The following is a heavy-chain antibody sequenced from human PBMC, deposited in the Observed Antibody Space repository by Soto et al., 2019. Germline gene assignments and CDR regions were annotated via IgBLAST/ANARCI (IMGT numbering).Heavy chain of an antibody. V-gene: IGHV3-30*04. Sequence: GGSLKLSCAASGLTFSSYAMHGVGQPPGKGLDWVAVILYDGIDKYYADSVKARFTISRENPKNTLYRQMTSRRAEDTAVDYCARYLYCSGGSCSSSGKDVWGQGTTVTVSS. J-gene: IGHJ6*02. D-gene: IGHD2-15*01. CDR3: ARYLYCSGGSCSSSGKDV. CDR1: GLTFSSYA. CDR2: ILYDGIDK.